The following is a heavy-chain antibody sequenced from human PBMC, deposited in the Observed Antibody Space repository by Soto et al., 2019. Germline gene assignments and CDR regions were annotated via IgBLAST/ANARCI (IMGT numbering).Heavy chain of an antibody. CDR2: ISGSGGST. CDR3: AKVFVVLMVYDTVSFDY. CDR1: RLSFSRYA. J-gene: IGHJ4*02. D-gene: IGHD2-8*01. V-gene: IGHV3-23*01. Sequence: GGSPRLSCAAPRLSFSRYAMSWVRQAPGKELEWVSAISGSGGSTYYADSVNGRFTISTDNSKNTLYLQMNSLRAEDTAVYYCAKVFVVLMVYDTVSFDYWSQGTLVTVSS.